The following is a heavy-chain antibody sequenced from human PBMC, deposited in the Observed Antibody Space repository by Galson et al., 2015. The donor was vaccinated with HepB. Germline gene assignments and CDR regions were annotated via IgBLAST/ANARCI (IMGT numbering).Heavy chain of an antibody. Sequence: SLRLSCAASGFTFSSYAMSWVRQAPGKGLEWVSVISGGGGTTYYADSVKGRFTISRDNSKSTLYLQMNSLRAEDTAVYYCAKHLGTVGSYGMDVWGQGTTVTVSS. D-gene: IGHD3-10*01. CDR3: AKHLGTVGSYGMDV. CDR2: ISGGGGTT. V-gene: IGHV3-23*01. CDR1: GFTFSSYA. J-gene: IGHJ6*02.